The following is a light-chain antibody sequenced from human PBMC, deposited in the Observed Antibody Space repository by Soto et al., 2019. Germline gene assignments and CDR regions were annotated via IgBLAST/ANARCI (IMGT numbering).Light chain of an antibody. CDR3: QQHINWPLT. J-gene: IGKJ4*01. CDR2: EVS. Sequence: PGERATLSCRAGQTVSSSLAWYQQKPGQAPRLLIYEVSNRATGIPARFSGSGSGADFTLTISSLEPGDFALYYCQQHINWPLTFGGGTKV. V-gene: IGKV3-11*01. CDR1: QTVSSS.